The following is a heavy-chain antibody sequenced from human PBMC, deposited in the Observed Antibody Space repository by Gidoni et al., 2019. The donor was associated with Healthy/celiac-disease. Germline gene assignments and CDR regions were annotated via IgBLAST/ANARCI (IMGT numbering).Heavy chain of an antibody. Sequence: EVQLVESGGGLVQPGGSLRPSCAASGLTFSSYWISWVRQAPGKGLEWVANIKQDGSEKYYVESVKGRFTISRDNAKNSLYLQMNSLRAEDTAVYYCAREDTGGGIFGVVYYYGMDVWGQGTTVTVSS. V-gene: IGHV3-7*03. J-gene: IGHJ6*02. CDR3: AREDTGGGIFGVVYYYGMDV. CDR2: IKQDGSEK. CDR1: GLTFSSYW. D-gene: IGHD3-3*01.